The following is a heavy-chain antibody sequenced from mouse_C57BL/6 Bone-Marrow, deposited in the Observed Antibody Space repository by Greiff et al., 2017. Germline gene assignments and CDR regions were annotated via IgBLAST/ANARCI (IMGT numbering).Heavy chain of an antibody. CDR3: TTDDYGIRYAMDD. J-gene: IGHJ4*01. D-gene: IGHD2-4*01. Sequence: VQLQQSGAELVRPGASVKLSCTASGFNFKDDYMHWVKQRPEQGLEWIGWIDPENGDTAYASKFQGKATKTADTSSNTAYLQLSSLTSEDTAVDDCTTDDYGIRYAMDDWGQGTSVTVSA. CDR2: IDPENGDT. V-gene: IGHV14-4*01. CDR1: GFNFKDDY.